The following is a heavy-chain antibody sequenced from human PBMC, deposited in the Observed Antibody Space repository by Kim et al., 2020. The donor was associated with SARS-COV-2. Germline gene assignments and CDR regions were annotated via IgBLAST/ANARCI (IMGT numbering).Heavy chain of an antibody. D-gene: IGHD3-22*01. CDR2: IYHSGST. V-gene: IGHV4-4*02. CDR1: GGSISSSNW. J-gene: IGHJ4*02. Sequence: SETLSLTCAVSGGSISSSNWWSWVRQPPGKGLEWIGEIYHSGSTNYNPSLKSRVTISVDKSKNQFSLKLSSVTAADTAVYYCASTFVHYYDSSGYYWGQGTLVTVAS. CDR3: ASTFVHYYDSSGYY.